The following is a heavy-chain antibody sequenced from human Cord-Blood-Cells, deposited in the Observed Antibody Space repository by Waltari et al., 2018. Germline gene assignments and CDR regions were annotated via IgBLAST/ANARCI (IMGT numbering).Heavy chain of an antibody. V-gene: IGHV1-69*01. J-gene: IGHJ3*02. CDR3: ARDAAIVDDDAFDI. CDR2: IIPIFGTA. Sequence: QVQLVQSGAEVQKPGSSVKVFLRASGGTFSSYAIHWVRQAPGQGLEWMAGIIPIFGTANYAQKFQGRVTITADESTSTAYMELSSLRSEDTAVYYCARDAAIVDDDAFDIWGQGTMVTVSS. D-gene: IGHD2-21*01. CDR1: GGTFSSYA.